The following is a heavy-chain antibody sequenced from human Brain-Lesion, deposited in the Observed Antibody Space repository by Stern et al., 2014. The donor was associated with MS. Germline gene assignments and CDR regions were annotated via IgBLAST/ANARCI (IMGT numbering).Heavy chain of an antibody. J-gene: IGHJ3*02. D-gene: IGHD2-2*01. V-gene: IGHV4-30-4*01. Sequence: QVQLQESGPGLVKPSQTLPLTCTVSGASIGGGGLYSGWIRPPPRKGPEWVGHIYYSGTTYYKPSLKSRVTISLETSKNHFSLNLSSVTAADTAVYYCAGAIGKYELLEAFDMWGQGTKVTVSS. CDR2: IYYSGTT. CDR1: GASIGGGGLY. CDR3: AGAIGKYELLEAFDM.